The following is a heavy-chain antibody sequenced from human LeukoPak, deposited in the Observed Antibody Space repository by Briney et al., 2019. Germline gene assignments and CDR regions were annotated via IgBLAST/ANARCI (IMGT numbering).Heavy chain of an antibody. CDR3: AKAGGQDIADYYGMDV. CDR1: GFTFNIYA. Sequence: PGGSLRLSCAASGFTFNIYAMSWVRQAPGKGLEWVSAISASGGTTYYADSVKGRFTISRDNSKNTLYPQMNSLRVDDTAVYYCAKAGGQDIADYYGMDVWGQGTTVTVSS. J-gene: IGHJ6*02. V-gene: IGHV3-23*01. D-gene: IGHD2-15*01. CDR2: ISASGGTT.